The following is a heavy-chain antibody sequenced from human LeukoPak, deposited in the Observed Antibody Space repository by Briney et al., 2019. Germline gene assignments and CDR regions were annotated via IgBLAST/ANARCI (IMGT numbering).Heavy chain of an antibody. CDR3: AMWHSSSSPRGY. CDR1: GGSISSYY. CDR2: IYTSGST. V-gene: IGHV4-4*09. Sequence: SETLSLTCTVSGGSISSYYWSWIRRPPGKGLEWIGYIYTSGSTNYNPSLKSRVTISVDTSKNQFSLKLSSVTAADTAVYYCAMWHSSSSPRGYWGQGTLVTVSS. J-gene: IGHJ4*02. D-gene: IGHD6-6*01.